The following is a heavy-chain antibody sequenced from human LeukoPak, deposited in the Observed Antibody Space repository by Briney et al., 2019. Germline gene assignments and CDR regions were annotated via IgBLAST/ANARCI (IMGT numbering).Heavy chain of an antibody. CDR2: IYYSGST. Sequence: TLSLTCTVSGASISSGANYWSWIRQHPGKGLECIGYIYYSGSTYYNPSLKSRVTISVDTSRNQFSLNLRSVTAADTAVYYCARDSSTWWFDYWGQGTLVTVSS. D-gene: IGHD6-13*01. CDR1: GASISSGANY. CDR3: ARDSSTWWFDY. J-gene: IGHJ4*02. V-gene: IGHV4-31*03.